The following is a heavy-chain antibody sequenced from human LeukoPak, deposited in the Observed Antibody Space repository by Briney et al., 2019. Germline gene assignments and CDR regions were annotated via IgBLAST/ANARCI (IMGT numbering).Heavy chain of an antibody. CDR3: ARRGLGNYLDY. D-gene: IGHD6-6*01. J-gene: IGHJ4*02. Sequence: PSETLSLTCTVSGGSISSRGYYWAWIRQPPGEGLEWIGSVYHIGSAYYNPSLKGRVTISVDTSKNQFSLKMSSATAADTAVYYCARRGLGNYLDYWGQGTLVSVPS. CDR1: GGSISSRGYY. CDR2: VYHIGSA. V-gene: IGHV4-39*01.